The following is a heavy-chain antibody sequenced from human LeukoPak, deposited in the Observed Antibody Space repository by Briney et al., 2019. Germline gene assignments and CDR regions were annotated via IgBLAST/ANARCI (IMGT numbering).Heavy chain of an antibody. V-gene: IGHV4-34*01. J-gene: IGHJ6*04. D-gene: IGHD6-19*01. CDR3: ASREGQWLASDV. CDR2: NNHSGST. CDR1: GFTFSSYA. Sequence: PGGSLRLSCAASGFTFSSYAMSWVRQPPGKGLEWIGENNHSGSTNYNPSLKSRVTISVDTSKNQFSLRLSSVTAADTAVYYCASREGQWLASDVWGKGTTVTISS.